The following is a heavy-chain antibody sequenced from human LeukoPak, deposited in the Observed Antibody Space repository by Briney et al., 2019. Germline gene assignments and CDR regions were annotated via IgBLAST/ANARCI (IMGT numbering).Heavy chain of an antibody. D-gene: IGHD3-16*01. V-gene: IGHV3-33*06. CDR2: IWYDGSDK. CDR1: GFYFSSYG. Sequence: GRSLRLSCAASGFYFSSYGMHWVRQAPGKGLEWVAVIWYDGSDKYYADSVKGRFTISRDNSKNTLYLQMNSLRAEDTAVYYCAKDKDYGYYMDVWGKGTTVTVSS. CDR3: AKDKDYGYYMDV. J-gene: IGHJ6*03.